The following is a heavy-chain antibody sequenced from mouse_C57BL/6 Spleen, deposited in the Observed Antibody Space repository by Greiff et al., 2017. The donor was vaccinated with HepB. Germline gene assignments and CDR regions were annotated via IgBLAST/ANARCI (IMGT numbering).Heavy chain of an antibody. D-gene: IGHD2-1*01. J-gene: IGHJ2*01. Sequence: DVKLVESGGGLVKPGGSLKLSCAASGFTFSSYAMSWVRQTPEKRLEWVATISDGGSYTYYPDNVKGRFTISRDNAKNNLYLQMSHLKSEDTAMYYCARRDGNFFDYWGQGTTLTVSS. CDR3: ARRDGNFFDY. CDR1: GFTFSSYA. CDR2: ISDGGSYT. V-gene: IGHV5-4*03.